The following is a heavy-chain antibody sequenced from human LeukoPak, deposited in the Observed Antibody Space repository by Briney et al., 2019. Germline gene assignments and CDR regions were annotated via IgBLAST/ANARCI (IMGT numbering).Heavy chain of an antibody. J-gene: IGHJ1*01. V-gene: IGHV4-39*01. D-gene: IGHD2-2*02. CDR3: ARQYCSSTSCYIGYFQH. CDR2: IYYSGST. CDR1: GGSISSSSYY. Sequence: SETLSLTCTVSGGSISSSSYYWGWIRQPPGKGLEWIGSIYYSGSTYYNPSLKSRVTISVDTSKNQFSLKLSSVTAADTAVYYCARQYCSSTSCYIGYFQHWGQGTLVTVSS.